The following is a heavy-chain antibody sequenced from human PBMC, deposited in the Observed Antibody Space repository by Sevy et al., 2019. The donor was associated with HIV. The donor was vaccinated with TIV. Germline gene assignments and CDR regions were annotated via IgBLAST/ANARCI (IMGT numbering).Heavy chain of an antibody. CDR3: ARMSRPSYDFWSGYYYYYYYGMDV. CDR2: INPNSGGT. D-gene: IGHD3-3*01. J-gene: IGHJ6*02. V-gene: IGHV1-2*02. CDR1: GYTFTGYY. Sequence: ASVKVSCKASGYTFTGYYMHWVRQAPGQGLEWMGWINPNSGGTNYAQKFQGRVTMTRDTSISTAYMELSRLRSDDTAVYYCARMSRPSYDFWSGYYYYYYYGMDVWGQGTTVTVSS.